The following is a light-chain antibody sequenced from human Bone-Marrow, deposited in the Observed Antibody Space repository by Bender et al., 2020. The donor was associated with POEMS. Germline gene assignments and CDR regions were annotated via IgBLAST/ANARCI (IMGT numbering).Light chain of an antibody. CDR1: TLSQVY. Sequence: SYDLTQPTLVSVSPGQTARITCSGETLSQVYAYWYQQKPGQAPVMLIYKDSQRPPGIPERFSGSSSGTTVTLTISGVQAEDVDDYYCQSTDNIGRRVMFGGGTRLTV. V-gene: IGLV3-25*03. J-gene: IGLJ3*02. CDR2: KDS. CDR3: QSTDNIGRRVM.